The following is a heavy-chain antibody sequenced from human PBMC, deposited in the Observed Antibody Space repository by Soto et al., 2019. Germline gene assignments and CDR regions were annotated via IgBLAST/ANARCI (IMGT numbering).Heavy chain of an antibody. J-gene: IGHJ4*02. CDR2: ISNDGRGK. V-gene: IGHV3-30*04. Sequence: QVHLVESGEGVVQPGRSLRLSCAASGFTFTSYDINWVRQAPGKGLEWVAVISNDGRGKYYADSVKGRFTISRDNSKNTLHLKMNSLRSDDTAVYYCARDQCFGGGRSCYYFDFWGQGTLVTVSS. CDR3: ARDQCFGGGRSCYYFDF. D-gene: IGHD2-15*01. CDR1: GFTFTSYD.